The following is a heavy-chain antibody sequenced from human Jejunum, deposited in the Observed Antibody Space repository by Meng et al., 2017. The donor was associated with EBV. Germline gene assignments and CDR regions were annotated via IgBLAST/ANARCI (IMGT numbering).Heavy chain of an antibody. CDR2: INPGNGET. V-gene: IGHV1-3*01. Sequence: QGMHVQSGAEVKKPGASVKLSCKASGYTFTNYTIHWVRQAPGQRPEWMGCINPGNGETEFSQKFQGRVTITRDTSATTAYMELTSLRSEDTAVYYCASRPGFNIGPFDYWGQGTLVTVSS. CDR3: ASRPGFNIGPFDY. CDR1: GYTFTNYT. J-gene: IGHJ4*02. D-gene: IGHD3/OR15-3a*01.